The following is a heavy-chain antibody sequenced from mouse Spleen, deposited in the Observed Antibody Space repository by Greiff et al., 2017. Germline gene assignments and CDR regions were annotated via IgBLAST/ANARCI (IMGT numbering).Heavy chain of an antibody. J-gene: IGHJ2*01. Sequence: EVKVVESGGGLVKPVGSLKLSCAASGFTFSSYAMSWVRQTPEKRLEWVATISDGGSYTYYPDNVKGRFTISRDNAKNNLYLQMSHLKSEDTAMYYCARDPGGFDYWGQGTTLTVSS. CDR2: ISDGGSYT. V-gene: IGHV5-4*01. CDR1: GFTFSSYA. CDR3: ARDPGGFDY.